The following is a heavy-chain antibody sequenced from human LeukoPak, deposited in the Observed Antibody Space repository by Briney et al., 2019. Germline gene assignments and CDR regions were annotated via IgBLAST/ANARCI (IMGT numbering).Heavy chain of an antibody. Sequence: SETLSLTCAVYGGSFSGYYWSWIRQPPGKGLEWIGEINHSGSTNYNPSLKSRVTISVDTSKNQFSLKLSSVTAADTAVYYWARGPVFAMVRGVRAHAFDIWGQGTMVTVSS. CDR3: ARGPVFAMVRGVRAHAFDI. D-gene: IGHD3-10*01. V-gene: IGHV4-34*01. CDR2: INHSGST. CDR1: GGSFSGYY. J-gene: IGHJ3*02.